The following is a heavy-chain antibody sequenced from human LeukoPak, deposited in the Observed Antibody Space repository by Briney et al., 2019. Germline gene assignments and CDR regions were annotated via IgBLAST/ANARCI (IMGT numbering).Heavy chain of an antibody. CDR1: GFTFSDYY. D-gene: IGHD3-10*01. Sequence: GGSLRLSCAASGFTFSDYYMSWIRQAPGKGLEWVSYVSSSGSTIYYADSVKGRFTISRDNAKNSLYLQMNSLRAEDTAVYYCARDVTYYYGSGSYDYWGQGTLVTVSS. V-gene: IGHV3-11*04. CDR2: VSSSGSTI. CDR3: ARDVTYYYGSGSYDY. J-gene: IGHJ4*02.